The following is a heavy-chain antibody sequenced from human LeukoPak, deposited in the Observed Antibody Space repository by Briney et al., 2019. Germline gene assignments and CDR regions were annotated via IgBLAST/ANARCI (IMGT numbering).Heavy chain of an antibody. Sequence: GGSLKISCKGSGYSFTSYWIGWVRQMPGKGLEWMGIIYPGDSDTRYSPSFQGQVTTSADKSISTAYLQWSSLKASDTAMYYCARRYCGGGSCSYVDYWGQGTLVTVSS. CDR3: ARRYCGGGSCSYVDY. V-gene: IGHV5-51*01. CDR2: IYPGDSDT. CDR1: GYSFTSYW. D-gene: IGHD2-15*01. J-gene: IGHJ4*02.